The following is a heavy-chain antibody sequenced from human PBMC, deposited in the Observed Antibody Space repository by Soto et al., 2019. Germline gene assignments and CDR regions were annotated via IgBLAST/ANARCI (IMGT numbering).Heavy chain of an antibody. CDR1: GYTFTSYY. D-gene: IGHD5-12*01. CDR3: ASAREMATISYYYYYGMDV. J-gene: IGHJ6*02. V-gene: IGHV1-46*01. Sequence: GASVKVSCKASGYTFTSYYMHWVRQAPGQGLEWMGIINPSGGSTSYAQKFQGRVTMTRDTSTSTVYMELSSLRSEDTAVYYCASAREMATISYYYYYGMDVWGQGTTVTVSS. CDR2: INPSGGST.